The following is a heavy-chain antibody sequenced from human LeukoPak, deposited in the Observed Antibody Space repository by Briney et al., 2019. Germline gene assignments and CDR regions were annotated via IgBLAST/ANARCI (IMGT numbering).Heavy chain of an antibody. J-gene: IGHJ6*03. CDR3: ARDSSGDYGYYYMDV. Sequence: GGSLRLSCAASGFTFSSYGMNWGRQAPGRGVKGVSYISSSGAAIYYADSVKGRFTISRDNAKNSLYLQMISLRAEDTAVYYCARDSSGDYGYYYMDVWGKGTTVTVSS. D-gene: IGHD4-17*01. CDR2: ISSSGAAI. CDR1: GFTFSSYG. V-gene: IGHV3-48*01.